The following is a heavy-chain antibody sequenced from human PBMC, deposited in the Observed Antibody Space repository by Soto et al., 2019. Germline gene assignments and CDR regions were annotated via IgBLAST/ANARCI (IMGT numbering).Heavy chain of an antibody. CDR2: IYSGTTT. D-gene: IGHD6-19*01. V-gene: IGHV3-66*01. J-gene: IGHJ4*02. Sequence: EVLLVESGGGVVQPGGSLRLPCTASGFSVSPHYMNWVRQAPGKGLEWVSVIYSGTTTNYGDSVKGRFTISRDKSKNTLYLQMDSLRAEDTAVYYCARSSGWNRFDYWGQGTRVTVSS. CDR3: ARSSGWNRFDY. CDR1: GFSVSPHY.